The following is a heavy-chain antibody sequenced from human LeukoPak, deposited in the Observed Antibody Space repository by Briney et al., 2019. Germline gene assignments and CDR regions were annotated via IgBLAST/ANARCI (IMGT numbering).Heavy chain of an antibody. CDR2: IYPGDSDT. CDR1: GYSFTSYW. Sequence: GESLKISCKGSGYSFTSYWIGWVRQMPGKGLEWMGIIYPGDSDTRYSPSFQGQVTISADKSISTAYLQWSSLKASDTAMYYCARADTMVRGVIRPHYYYYYGMDVWGQGTTVTVSS. V-gene: IGHV5-51*01. J-gene: IGHJ6*02. D-gene: IGHD3-10*01. CDR3: ARADTMVRGVIRPHYYYYYGMDV.